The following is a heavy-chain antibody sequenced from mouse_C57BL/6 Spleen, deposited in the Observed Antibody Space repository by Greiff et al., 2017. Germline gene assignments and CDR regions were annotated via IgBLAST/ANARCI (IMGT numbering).Heavy chain of an antibody. D-gene: IGHD2-5*01. Sequence: VQLVESGPGLVQPSQSLSITCTVSGFSLTSYGVHWVRQSPGKGLEWLGVIWRGGSTDYNAAFMSRLSITKDNSKSQVFFKMNSLQADDTAIYYCAKTSYYSNPGFAYWGQGTLVTVSA. CDR1: GFSLTSYG. CDR2: IWRGGST. CDR3: AKTSYYSNPGFAY. J-gene: IGHJ3*01. V-gene: IGHV2-5*01.